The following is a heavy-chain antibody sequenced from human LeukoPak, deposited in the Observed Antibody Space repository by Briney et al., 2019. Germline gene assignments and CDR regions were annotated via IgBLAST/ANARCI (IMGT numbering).Heavy chain of an antibody. J-gene: IGHJ4*02. CDR1: GYTFTVKF. CDR3: AVENFYDRSGYSKAFDY. CDR2: IEPNSGGA. D-gene: IGHD3-22*01. Sequence: GASVKVSCKTPGYTFTVKFFHWLRQAPGQGLEWMAGIEPNSGGAVYGQNFRGWVTVTRDTSVSTAYMELSRLRSDDTAVYYCAVENFYDRSGYSKAFDYWGQGTLVTVSS. V-gene: IGHV1-2*04.